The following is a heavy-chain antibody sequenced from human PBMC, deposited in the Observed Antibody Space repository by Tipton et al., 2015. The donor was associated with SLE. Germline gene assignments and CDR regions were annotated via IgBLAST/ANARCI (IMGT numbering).Heavy chain of an antibody. Sequence: SLRLSCAASGFTLSSNWMHWVRQAPGKGLVWVSRISADEGYTVYADSVKGRFTISRDNAKSTLYLQMNSLRAEDTAVYYCTRVESTSWAFDVWGQGTIVTVSS. CDR1: GFTLSSNW. V-gene: IGHV3-74*01. CDR3: TRVESTSWAFDV. D-gene: IGHD2/OR15-2a*01. J-gene: IGHJ3*01. CDR2: ISADEGYT.